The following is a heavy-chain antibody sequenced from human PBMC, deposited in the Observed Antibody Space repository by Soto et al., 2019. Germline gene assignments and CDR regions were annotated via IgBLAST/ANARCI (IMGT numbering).Heavy chain of an antibody. J-gene: IGHJ4*02. CDR1: GFTFSSYA. CDR3: AKGYSSGWYLPFVY. CDR2: ISGSGGTT. V-gene: IGHV3-23*01. Sequence: GGSLRLSCAAPGFTFSSYAMNWVRQAPGKGLEWVSEISGSGGTTSHAHSVRGRFTISRDNSKNTLYLQMNSLRAEDTAVYYCAKGYSSGWYLPFVYWGQGSLVTVSS. D-gene: IGHD6-19*01.